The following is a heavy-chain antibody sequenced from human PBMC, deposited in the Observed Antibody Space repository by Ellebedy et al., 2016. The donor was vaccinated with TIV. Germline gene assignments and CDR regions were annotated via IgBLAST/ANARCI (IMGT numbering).Heavy chain of an antibody. CDR1: GFTFSNYL. J-gene: IGHJ4*02. CDR3: ARDHPLGIENFDY. V-gene: IGHV3-74*01. D-gene: IGHD7-27*01. Sequence: PGGSLRLSCAVSGFTFSNYLMHWVRQAPGKGLVWVSRINSDGSSTSYADSVKGRFTISRDNAKNTLYLQMNSLRAEDTAVYYCARDHPLGIENFDYWGQGTLVTVSS. CDR2: INSDGSST.